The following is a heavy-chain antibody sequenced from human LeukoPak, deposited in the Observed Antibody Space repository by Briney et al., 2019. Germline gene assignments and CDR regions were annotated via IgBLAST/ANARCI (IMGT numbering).Heavy chain of an antibody. V-gene: IGHV3-30-3*01. Sequence: PGGSLRLACAASGFTFSSYAMHWVRQAPGKGLEWVAVISYDGNNKYYADSVRGRFTNSRDNSKNTLWLQMNSLRAEDTAVYYCARPGTFTMMIFFDDYWGPGTLVTVSS. CDR2: ISYDGNNK. CDR1: GFTFSSYA. CDR3: ARPGTFTMMIFFDDY. J-gene: IGHJ4*02. D-gene: IGHD3-22*01.